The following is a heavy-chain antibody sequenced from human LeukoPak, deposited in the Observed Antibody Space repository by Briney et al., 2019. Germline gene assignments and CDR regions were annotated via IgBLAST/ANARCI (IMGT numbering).Heavy chain of an antibody. CDR2: ISGSGGST. CDR3: AKDLGYCSSTSCHDYYYYYYGMDV. J-gene: IGHJ6*02. CDR1: GFTFSGYA. D-gene: IGHD2-2*01. Sequence: PGGSLRLSCAASGFTFSGYAMSWVRQAPGKGLEWVSAISGSGGSTYYADSVKGRFTISRDNSKNTLYLQMNSLRAEDTAVYYCAKDLGYCSSTSCHDYYYYYYGMDVWGQGTTVTVSS. V-gene: IGHV3-23*01.